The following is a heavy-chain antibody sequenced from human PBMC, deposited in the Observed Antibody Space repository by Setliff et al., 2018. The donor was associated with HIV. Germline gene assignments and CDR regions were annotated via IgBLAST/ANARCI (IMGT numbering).Heavy chain of an antibody. CDR1: GFTFSSYA. Sequence: PGGSLRLSCAASGFTFSSYAMSWVRQAPGKGLEWVSAISGSGGSTYYADSVKGRFTISRDNSKDTLYLQINSLRTEDTAVYYCARSAGIGNYHWDVWGKGTTVTVSS. J-gene: IGHJ6*03. CDR2: ISGSGGST. CDR3: ARSAGIGNYHWDV. V-gene: IGHV3-23*01.